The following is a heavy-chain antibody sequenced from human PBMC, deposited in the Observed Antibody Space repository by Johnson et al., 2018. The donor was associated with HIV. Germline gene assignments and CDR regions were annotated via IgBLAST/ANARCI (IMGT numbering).Heavy chain of an antibody. CDR1: GFTFSSYA. D-gene: IGHD6-13*01. Sequence: VQLVESGGGVVQPGRSLRLSCAASGFTFSSYAMHWVRQAPGKGLEWVSGISWNSGTIGYADSVKGRFTISRANAKNSLYLQMNSLRAEDTALYYCAKGGADSSTKSTFDIWGQGTMVTVPS. CDR2: ISWNSGTI. CDR3: AKGGADSSTKSTFDI. J-gene: IGHJ3*02. V-gene: IGHV3-9*01.